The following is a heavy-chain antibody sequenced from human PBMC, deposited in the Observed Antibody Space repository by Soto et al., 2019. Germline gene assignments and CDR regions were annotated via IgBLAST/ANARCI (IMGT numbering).Heavy chain of an antibody. CDR1: GFTFSSYW. CDR3: TRVGGSVSGMDV. Sequence: EVQLVESGGGLVQPGGSLRLSCAASGFTFSSYWMHWVRQAPGKGLVWVSRIDNAGSSVRYADSVKGRFTISRDNAKNTLYRQMNSLRADDTAVYDCTRVGGSVSGMDVWGQGPTFTVSS. J-gene: IGHJ6*02. D-gene: IGHD2-15*01. CDR2: IDNAGSSV. V-gene: IGHV3-74*01.